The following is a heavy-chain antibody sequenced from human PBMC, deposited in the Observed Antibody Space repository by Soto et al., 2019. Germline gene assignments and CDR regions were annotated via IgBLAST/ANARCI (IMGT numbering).Heavy chain of an antibody. CDR1: EFIVNNNF. Sequence: GGSLRLSCAAPEFIVNNNFMSWVRQAPGKGPEWVSIIYSDGSTDYADSVKGKFTISRDNSKNTLYLEMNSLRAEDTAVYYCGRTRDYAFDFWGQGTLVTVSS. CDR3: GRTRDYAFDF. J-gene: IGHJ4*02. V-gene: IGHV3-66*01. D-gene: IGHD4-17*01. CDR2: IYSDGST.